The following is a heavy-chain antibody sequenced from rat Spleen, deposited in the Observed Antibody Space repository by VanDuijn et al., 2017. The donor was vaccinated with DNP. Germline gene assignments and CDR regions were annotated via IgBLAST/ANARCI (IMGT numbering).Heavy chain of an antibody. CDR3: IRDTAY. V-gene: IGHV5S23*01. CDR2: ITNGGGTT. J-gene: IGHJ3*01. D-gene: IGHD2-1*01. CDR1: GFTFSYYY. Sequence: EVQLVESGGGLVQPGRSLKLSCTASGFTFSYYYMVWVRQAPTKVLEWVASITNGGGTTYYREPVKGRFTISRDNGKSTLYLQMDSLRSEDTATYYCIRDTAYWGQGTLVTVSS.